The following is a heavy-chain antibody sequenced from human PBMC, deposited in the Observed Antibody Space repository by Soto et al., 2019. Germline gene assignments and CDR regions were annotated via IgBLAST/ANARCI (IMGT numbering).Heavy chain of an antibody. CDR2: ISYDGSNK. V-gene: IGHV3-30-3*01. D-gene: IGHD6-19*01. CDR3: ARDAYISGYYQFDY. J-gene: IGHJ4*02. Sequence: GGSLRLYCAASGFTFSSYAMHWVRQAPSKGLEWVAVISYDGSNKYYADSVKGRFTISRDNSKYTLYLQMNSLRAEDTAVYYCARDAYISGYYQFDYWGQGTLVTVSS. CDR1: GFTFSSYA.